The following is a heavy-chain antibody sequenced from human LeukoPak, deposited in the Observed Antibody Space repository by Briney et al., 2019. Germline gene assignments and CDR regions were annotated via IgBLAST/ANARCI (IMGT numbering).Heavy chain of an antibody. CDR2: IRSKAYGGTT. V-gene: IGHV3-49*04. J-gene: IGHJ4*02. D-gene: IGHD2-21*02. CDR3: TRDRGDYGGRVFVY. Sequence: GGSLRLSSTASGFTFGDYAMSWVRQARGKGLEWVGFIRSKAYGGTTEYAASVKGRFTISRDDSKSIAYLQMNSLKTEDTAVFYCTRDRGDYGGRVFVYWGQGTLVTVSS. CDR1: GFTFGDYA.